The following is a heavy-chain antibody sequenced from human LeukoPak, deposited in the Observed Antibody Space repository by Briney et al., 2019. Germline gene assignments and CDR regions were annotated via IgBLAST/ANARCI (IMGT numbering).Heavy chain of an antibody. Sequence: PQTLSLTCTVSGGSISSGDYYWSWIRQPPGKGLEWIGYIYYSGSTYYNPSLKSRVTISVDTSKKQFSLKLSSVTAADTAVYYCARADTAMATFDYWGQGTLVTVSS. CDR1: GGSISSGDYY. J-gene: IGHJ4*02. V-gene: IGHV4-30-4*08. D-gene: IGHD5-18*01. CDR3: ARADTAMATFDY. CDR2: IYYSGST.